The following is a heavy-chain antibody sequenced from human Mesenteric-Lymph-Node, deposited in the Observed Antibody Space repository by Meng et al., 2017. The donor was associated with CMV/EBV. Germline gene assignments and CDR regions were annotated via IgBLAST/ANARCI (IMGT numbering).Heavy chain of an antibody. J-gene: IGHJ6*02. V-gene: IGHV3-21*04. CDR1: GFTFSSYS. D-gene: IGHD3-3*01. Sequence: GESLKILCTASGFTFSSYSMNWVRQAPGKGLELVSCISKSSSHIYYADSVRGRFTISRDNAENSLYLQMNSLRAEDTAVYFCARGFDNFWSGYHYYYGMDVWGQGTTVTVSS. CDR3: ARGFDNFWSGYHYYYGMDV. CDR2: ISKSSSHI.